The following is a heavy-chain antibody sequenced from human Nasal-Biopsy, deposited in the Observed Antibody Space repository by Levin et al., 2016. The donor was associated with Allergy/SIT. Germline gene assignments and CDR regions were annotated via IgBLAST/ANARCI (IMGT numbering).Heavy chain of an antibody. Sequence: SETLSLTCAVYRGLLTGYSWSWIRQPPGEGLAWIGDINPRGRATYNPSLKDRLTISVDPSKKQISLRLTSVTAADTGVYYCARVADSGTSRYLHHWGQGTLVTVSS. V-gene: IGHV4-34*01. CDR3: ARVADSGTSRYLHH. D-gene: IGHD6-25*01. CDR2: INPRGRA. CDR1: RGLLTGYS. J-gene: IGHJ1*01.